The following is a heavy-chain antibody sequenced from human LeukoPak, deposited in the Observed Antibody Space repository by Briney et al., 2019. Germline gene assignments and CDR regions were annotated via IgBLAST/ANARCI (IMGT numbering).Heavy chain of an antibody. CDR1: GGSISSYY. CDR3: TRLVLRYFDV. D-gene: IGHD3-9*01. CDR2: IYYSGST. J-gene: IGHJ6*02. V-gene: IGHV4-59*08. Sequence: SETLSLTCTVSGGSISSYYWSWIRQPPGKGLEWIGYIYYSGSTNYNPSLKSRVTISVDTSKNQFSLKLSSVTAADTAVYYCTRLVLRYFDVWGQGTTVTVSS.